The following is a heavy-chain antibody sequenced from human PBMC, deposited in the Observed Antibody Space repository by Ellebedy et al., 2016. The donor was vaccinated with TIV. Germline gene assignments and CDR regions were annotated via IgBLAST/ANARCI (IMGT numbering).Heavy chain of an antibody. V-gene: IGHV4-34*01. J-gene: IGHJ5*02. CDR2: IDRGGST. D-gene: IGHD4-17*01. Sequence: SQTLSLTSAVSGGSFYDYYWSWLRPAPRQGLEWIGEIDRGGSTNYTTSLKSRVTLSVDTSRDQFSLKLNSLGAADTAVYYCARGQDDYGNRAWFDPWGQGTLVTVSS. CDR3: ARGQDDYGNRAWFDP. CDR1: GGSFYDYY.